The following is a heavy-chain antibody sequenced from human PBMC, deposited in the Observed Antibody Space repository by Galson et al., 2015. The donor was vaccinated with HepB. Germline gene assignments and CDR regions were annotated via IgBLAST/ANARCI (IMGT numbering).Heavy chain of an antibody. J-gene: IGHJ6*03. V-gene: IGHV5-10-1*01. D-gene: IGHD6-6*01. CDR3: ARLVYSSSSIHYYYMDV. Sequence: QSGAEVKKPGESLRISCKGSGYSFTSYWISWVRQMPGKGLEWMGRIDPSDSYTNYSPSFQGHVTISADKSISTAYLQWSSLKASDTAMYYCARLVYSSSSIHYYYMDVWGKGTTVTVSS. CDR2: IDPSDSYT. CDR1: GYSFTSYW.